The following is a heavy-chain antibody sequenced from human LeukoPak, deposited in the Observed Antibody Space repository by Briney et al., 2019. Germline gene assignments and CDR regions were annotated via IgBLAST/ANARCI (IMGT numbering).Heavy chain of an antibody. J-gene: IGHJ4*02. Sequence: ASVKVSCKASGYTFTSYYMHWVRQAPGQGLEWMGIINPSGGSTSYAQKFQGRVTMTRDMSISTAYMELSRLRSDDTAVYYCARYYYDSSGYYLDYWGQGTLVTVSS. D-gene: IGHD3-22*01. V-gene: IGHV1-46*01. CDR3: ARYYYDSSGYYLDY. CDR2: INPSGGST. CDR1: GYTFTSYY.